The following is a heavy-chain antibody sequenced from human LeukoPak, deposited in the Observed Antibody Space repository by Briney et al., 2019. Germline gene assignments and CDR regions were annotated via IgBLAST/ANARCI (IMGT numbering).Heavy chain of an antibody. V-gene: IGHV1-18*01. D-gene: IGHD2-15*01. Sequence: RASVKVSCKASGYSFTSYGISWVRQAPGQGLEWMGWISAYNGNTNYAQKLQGIVTMTTDTSTSTAYMELSSLRSDDTAVYYCARDNEYCSGGSCYSGEWFDPWGQGTLVTVSS. CDR1: GYSFTSYG. CDR2: ISAYNGNT. J-gene: IGHJ5*02. CDR3: ARDNEYCSGGSCYSGEWFDP.